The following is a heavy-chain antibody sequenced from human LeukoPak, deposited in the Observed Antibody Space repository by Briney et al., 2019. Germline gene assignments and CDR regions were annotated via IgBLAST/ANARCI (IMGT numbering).Heavy chain of an antibody. Sequence: PGGSLRLSCAASGFTVSSNYMSWVRQAPGKGLEWVSVIYSGGSSYYADSVKGRFTISRDNSKNTLYLQMNSLRAEDTAVYYCARTYYYGSGGYILDAFDIWGQGTMVTVSS. V-gene: IGHV3-53*01. D-gene: IGHD3-10*01. CDR3: ARTYYYGSGGYILDAFDI. CDR2: IYSGGSS. CDR1: GFTVSSNY. J-gene: IGHJ3*02.